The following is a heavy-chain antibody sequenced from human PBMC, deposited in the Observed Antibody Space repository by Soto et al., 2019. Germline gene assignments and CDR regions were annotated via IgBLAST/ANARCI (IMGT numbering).Heavy chain of an antibody. CDR1: GGSISSSSYY. Sequence: SETLSLTCTVSGGSISSSSYYWGWIRQPPGKGLEWIGSIYYSGSTYYNPSLKSRVTISVDTSKNQFSLKLSSVTAADTAVYYCARHGVYFERYCTNGVCYNYFDYWGQGTLVTVSS. CDR2: IYYSGST. D-gene: IGHD2-8*01. J-gene: IGHJ4*02. CDR3: ARHGVYFERYCTNGVCYNYFDY. V-gene: IGHV4-39*01.